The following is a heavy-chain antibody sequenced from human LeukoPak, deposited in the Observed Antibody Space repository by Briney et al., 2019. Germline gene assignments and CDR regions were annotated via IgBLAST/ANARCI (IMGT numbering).Heavy chain of an antibody. D-gene: IGHD6-13*01. CDR2: ISVFNGNT. Sequence: ASVKVSCKASGYTFTSYGISWVRQAPGQGLEWMGWISVFNGNTKYAQKFQGRVNMTTDTSTSTAYMELRSLISDDTAVYFCARRDSSSWAEDSWGQGTLVTVSS. CDR1: GYTFTSYG. J-gene: IGHJ4*02. V-gene: IGHV1-18*01. CDR3: ARRDSSSWAEDS.